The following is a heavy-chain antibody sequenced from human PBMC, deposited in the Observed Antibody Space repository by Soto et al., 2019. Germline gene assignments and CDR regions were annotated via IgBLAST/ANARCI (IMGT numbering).Heavy chain of an antibody. CDR3: ARHKVFDYCSSTSCYAGS. J-gene: IGHJ5*02. Sequence: QLQLQESGPGLVKPSETLSLTCTVSGGSISSSSYYWGWIRQPPGKGLEWIGSIYYSGSTYYNPSLKGRVTLSVDPAKNQFSLKLSSVTAADTAVYYCARHKVFDYCSSTSCYAGSWGQGTLVTVSS. D-gene: IGHD2-2*01. CDR1: GGSISSSSYY. V-gene: IGHV4-39*01. CDR2: IYYSGST.